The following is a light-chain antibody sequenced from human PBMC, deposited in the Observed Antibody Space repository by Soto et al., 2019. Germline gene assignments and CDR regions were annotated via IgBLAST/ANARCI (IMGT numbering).Light chain of an antibody. Sequence: DLPMTQSPSSVSASVGDRVTITCRASQAISSWLAWYQQKPGKAPKLLIYSASSLQSGVPSRFSGSGSGTDFTLIISSLQPEDFATYYCQQTYSLWTFGQGTKVEIK. CDR1: QAISSW. CDR3: QQTYSLWT. J-gene: IGKJ1*01. V-gene: IGKV1-12*01. CDR2: SAS.